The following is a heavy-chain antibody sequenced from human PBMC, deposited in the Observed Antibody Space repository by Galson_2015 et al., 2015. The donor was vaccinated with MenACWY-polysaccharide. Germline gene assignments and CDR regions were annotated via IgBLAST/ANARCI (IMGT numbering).Heavy chain of an antibody. Sequence: SVKVSCKASGYTFTNYDINWVRQAPGQGLEWVAWMNPNSGNSGYAQKFHGRVTLTKDTSINTAYLELSSLRSEDTAMYYCAGTFGDFDYWGQGTLVTVSS. CDR2: MNPNSGNS. CDR1: GYTFTNYD. CDR3: AGTFGDFDY. V-gene: IGHV1-8*01. D-gene: IGHD3-10*01. J-gene: IGHJ4*02.